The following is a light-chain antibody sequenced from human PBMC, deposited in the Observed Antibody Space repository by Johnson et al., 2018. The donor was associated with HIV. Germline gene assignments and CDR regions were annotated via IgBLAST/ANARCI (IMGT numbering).Light chain of an antibody. CDR2: DNN. V-gene: IGLV1-51*01. Sequence: QSVLTQPPSVSAAPGQKVTISCSGSSSNIGNNDVSWYQQLPGTAPKLLIYDNNKRPSGTPDRFSGSKSGTSATLGITGLQTGDEADYYCGTWDSSLNAYVFGAATKVAVL. CDR3: GTWDSSLNAYV. J-gene: IGLJ1*01. CDR1: SSNIGNND.